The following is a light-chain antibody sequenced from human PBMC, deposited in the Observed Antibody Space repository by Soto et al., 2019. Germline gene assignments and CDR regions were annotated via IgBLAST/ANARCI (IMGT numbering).Light chain of an antibody. J-gene: IGKJ1*01. Sequence: EIVLTQSPGTLSLSPGERATLSCRASQSVSSIYLAWYQQKPGQAPRLLIYGASSRATGIPDRFSGRGSGTDFTLTISRLEPEDFAVYYCQQYGSSRWTFGQGTNVEI. CDR2: GAS. CDR1: QSVSSIY. V-gene: IGKV3-20*01. CDR3: QQYGSSRWT.